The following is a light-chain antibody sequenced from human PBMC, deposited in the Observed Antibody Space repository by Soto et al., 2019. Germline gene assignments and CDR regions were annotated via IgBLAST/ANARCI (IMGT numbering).Light chain of an antibody. CDR1: SSNIGSNY. CDR2: ENN. CDR3: GAWDGSLSAGV. J-gene: IGLJ2*01. V-gene: IGLV1-51*02. Sequence: QSVLTQPPSVSAAPGQKVAISCSGSSSNIGSNYVSWYQHLPGTAPKLLIYENNKRPSGIPDRFSGSKSGTSATLGITGLQTGDEADYYCGAWDGSLSAGVFGGGTKVTVL.